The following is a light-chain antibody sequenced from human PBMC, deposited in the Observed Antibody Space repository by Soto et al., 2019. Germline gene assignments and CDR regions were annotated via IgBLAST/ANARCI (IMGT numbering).Light chain of an antibody. V-gene: IGKV3-20*01. CDR1: QSVSSSY. Sequence: EIVLTQSPGTLSLSPGERATLSCRASQSVSSSYLAWYQQKPGQAPRPLIYGASSRAIGIPDRFSGXXSGXXFTLTISRLEPEDFAVYYCQQYGSSPWTFGQGTKVEIK. CDR3: QQYGSSPWT. CDR2: GAS. J-gene: IGKJ1*01.